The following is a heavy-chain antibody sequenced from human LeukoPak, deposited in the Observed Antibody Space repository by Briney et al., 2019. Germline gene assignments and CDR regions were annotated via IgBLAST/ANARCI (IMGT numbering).Heavy chain of an antibody. J-gene: IGHJ4*02. CDR3: AKVPGKWELVDY. CDR2: IRFDGSNQ. Sequence: GGSLRLSCAASGFTFRSYGMHWVRQAPGKGLEWVAFIRFDGSNQYYAGSVKGRFTISRDNSKNTLYLQMNSLRTEDTAVYYCAKVPGKWELVDYWGQGTLVTVSS. D-gene: IGHD1-26*01. CDR1: GFTFRSYG. V-gene: IGHV3-30*02.